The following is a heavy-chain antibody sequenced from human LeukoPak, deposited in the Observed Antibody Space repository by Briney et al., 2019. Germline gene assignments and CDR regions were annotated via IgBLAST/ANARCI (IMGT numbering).Heavy chain of an antibody. D-gene: IGHD3-22*01. V-gene: IGHV3-23*01. Sequence: GGSLRLSCAASGFTFSSYAMSWVRQAPGEGLEWVSAISGSGGSTYYADSVEGRFTISRDNSKNTLYLQMNSLRAEDTAIYYCAKDVAYYYDTSSYYYFDYWGQGTLVTVSS. CDR3: AKDVAYYYDTSSYYYFDY. CDR1: GFTFSSYA. CDR2: ISGSGGST. J-gene: IGHJ4*02.